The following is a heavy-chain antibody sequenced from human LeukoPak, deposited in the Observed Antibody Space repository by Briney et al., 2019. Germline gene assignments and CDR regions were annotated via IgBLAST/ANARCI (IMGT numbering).Heavy chain of an antibody. J-gene: IGHJ3*02. D-gene: IGHD3-10*01. V-gene: IGHV3-23*01. Sequence: GGSLRLSCAASGFTFSSYAMSWVRQAPGKGLEWVSAISGSGGSTYYADSVKGRFTISRDNSKNTLYLQMNSLRAEDTAVYYCAKASYGSGSPDGAFDIWGQGTMVTVSS. CDR1: GFTFSSYA. CDR2: ISGSGGST. CDR3: AKASYGSGSPDGAFDI.